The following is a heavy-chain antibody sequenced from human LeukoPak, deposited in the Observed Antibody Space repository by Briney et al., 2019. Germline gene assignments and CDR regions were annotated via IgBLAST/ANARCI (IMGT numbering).Heavy chain of an antibody. CDR3: ARLQATKAFDI. Sequence: SGGSLRLSCAASGFTFSAYHMNWVRQAPGKGLEWVSSIPSSSSSKFYTDSVKGRFTISRDNAKNSLYLQMNSLRVDDTAVYYCARLQATKAFDIWGQATMVTVSS. D-gene: IGHD5-12*01. CDR1: GFTFSAYH. V-gene: IGHV3-21*01. CDR2: IPSSSSSK. J-gene: IGHJ3*02.